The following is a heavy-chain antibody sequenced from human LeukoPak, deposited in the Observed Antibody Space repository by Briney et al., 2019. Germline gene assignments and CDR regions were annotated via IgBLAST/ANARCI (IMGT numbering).Heavy chain of an antibody. V-gene: IGHV1-2*04. CDR1: GYTFTGYY. CDR2: INPNSGGT. J-gene: IGHJ3*02. Sequence: ASVKVSCKASGYTFTGYYMHWVRQAPGQGLEWMGWINPNSGGTTYAQKFQGWVTMTRDTSISTAYMELSRLRSDDTAVYYCAGEEYRGAYDAFDIWGQGTMVTVSS. CDR3: AGEEYRGAYDAFDI. D-gene: IGHD5-18*01.